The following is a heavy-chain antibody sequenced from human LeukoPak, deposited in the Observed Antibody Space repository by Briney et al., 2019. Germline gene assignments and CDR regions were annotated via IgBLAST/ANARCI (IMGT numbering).Heavy chain of an antibody. CDR2: MNPNSGNT. D-gene: IGHD1-14*01. Sequence: ASVKVSCKASGYTFTSYDINWVRQATGQGLEWMIWMNPNSGNTGYAQKFQGRVTMTRNTSISTAYMELSSLRSADTAVYYCAAPQSGNQFDYWGQGTLVTVSS. CDR1: GYTFTSYD. J-gene: IGHJ4*02. V-gene: IGHV1-8*01. CDR3: AAPQSGNQFDY.